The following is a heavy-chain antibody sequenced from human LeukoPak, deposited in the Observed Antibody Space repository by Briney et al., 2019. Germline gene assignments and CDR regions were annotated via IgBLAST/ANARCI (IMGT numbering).Heavy chain of an antibody. D-gene: IGHD6-6*01. CDR1: GYTFPSYF. J-gene: IGHJ4*02. Sequence: GASVNVSCTASGYTFPSYFMHWVRQAPGQGLEWMGIINPTGGSTTYAQKFQGRVTMTRDTSTSTVYMELSSLRSDDTAAYYCARTAARRFDYWGQGTLVTVSS. CDR2: INPTGGST. CDR3: ARTAARRFDY. V-gene: IGHV1-46*01.